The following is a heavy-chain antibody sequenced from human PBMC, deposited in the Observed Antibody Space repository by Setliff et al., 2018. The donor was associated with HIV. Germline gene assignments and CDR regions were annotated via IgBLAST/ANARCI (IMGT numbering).Heavy chain of an antibody. Sequence: ASVKVSCKVSGYTFLSYSISWVRQAPGQGLEWMGWVSPYNGDTKYAQKFQGRVTMTTDTSARTGYMELRNLRSDDTAVYYCARYNFWSGYESDYWGQGTLVTVS. J-gene: IGHJ4*02. CDR2: VSPYNGDT. CDR1: GYTFLSYS. V-gene: IGHV1-18*01. D-gene: IGHD3-3*01. CDR3: ARYNFWSGYESDY.